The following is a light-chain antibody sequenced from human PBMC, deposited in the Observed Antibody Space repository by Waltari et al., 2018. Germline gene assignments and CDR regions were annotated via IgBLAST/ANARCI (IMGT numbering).Light chain of an antibody. Sequence: ARPSFVSYLALYQQKPGQAPRLLIYDASSRATGIPARFSGSGSGTDFTLTISSLEPEDFAVYYCQQRSNWPPLTFGGGTKVEIK. CDR3: QQRSNWPPLT. CDR1: PSFVSY. J-gene: IGKJ4*01. V-gene: IGKV3-11*01. CDR2: DAS.